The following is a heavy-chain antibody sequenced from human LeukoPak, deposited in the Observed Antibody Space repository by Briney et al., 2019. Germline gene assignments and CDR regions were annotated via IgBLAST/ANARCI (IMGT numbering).Heavy chain of an antibody. D-gene: IGHD6-6*01. CDR3: AKGTASIPIYMDV. J-gene: IGHJ6*03. V-gene: IGHV3-30*02. Sequence: PGGSLRLSCAASGFTFSHHGMHWVRQAPGKGLEWVAFLRYDGSNKDYADSVKGRFTISRDNAKNSLYLQMNSLRAEDTALYYCAKGTASIPIYMDVWGKGTTVTISS. CDR1: GFTFSHHG. CDR2: LRYDGSNK.